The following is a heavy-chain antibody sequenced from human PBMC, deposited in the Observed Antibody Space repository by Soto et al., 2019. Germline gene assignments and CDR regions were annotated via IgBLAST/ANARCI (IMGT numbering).Heavy chain of an antibody. D-gene: IGHD3-22*01. CDR1: GGTFSSYA. CDR2: IIPIFGTA. Sequence: AASVKVSCKASGGTFSSYAISWVRQAPGQGLEWMGGIIPIFGTANYAQKFQGRVTITADESTSTAYMELSSLRSEDKAVDYCARDKMRVYYCDSSGYSPDAFDIWGQGTTVTVSS. V-gene: IGHV1-69*13. CDR3: ARDKMRVYYCDSSGYSPDAFDI. J-gene: IGHJ3*02.